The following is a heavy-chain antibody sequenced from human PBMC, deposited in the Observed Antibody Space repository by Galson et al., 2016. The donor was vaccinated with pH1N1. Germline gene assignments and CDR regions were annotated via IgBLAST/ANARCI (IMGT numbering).Heavy chain of an antibody. CDR3: AKDIGYCSSTSCQYYYYYGMDV. CDR2: ISGSGGST. CDR1: GFSFSNYG. Sequence: SLRLSCAASGFSFSNYGMHWVRQAPGKGLEWVLAISGSGGSTYYADSVKGRFTISRDNSKNTLYLQMNSLRAEDTAVYYCAKDIGYCSSTSCQYYYYYGMDVWGQGTTVTVSS. J-gene: IGHJ6*02. D-gene: IGHD2-2*01. V-gene: IGHV3-23*01.